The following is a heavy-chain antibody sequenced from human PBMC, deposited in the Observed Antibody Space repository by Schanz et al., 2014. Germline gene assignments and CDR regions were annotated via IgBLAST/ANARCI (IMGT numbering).Heavy chain of an antibody. CDR3: ARDYYDSSGYYYCDY. Sequence: VQLEQSGAEVKKPGSSVKVSCKSSGGTFSSYAISWVRQAPGQGLEWMGRIIPILGIANYAQNFQGRVTITADKSTSTAYMELSSLRSEDTAMYYCARDYYDSSGYYYCDYWGQGTLVTVSS. CDR1: GGTFSSYA. D-gene: IGHD3-22*01. J-gene: IGHJ4*02. CDR2: IIPILGIA. V-gene: IGHV1-69*04.